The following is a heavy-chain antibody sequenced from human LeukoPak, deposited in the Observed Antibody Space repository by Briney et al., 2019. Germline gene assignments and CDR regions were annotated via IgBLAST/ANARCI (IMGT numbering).Heavy chain of an antibody. Sequence: ASVKVSCKASGYTFTDYAITWVRQAPGQGLEWMGWISAYDGSTNYAQKFQGRVTMTRDTSISTAYMELSRLRSDDTAVYYCASRVSSGGENWFDPWGQGTLVTVSS. D-gene: IGHD6-19*01. J-gene: IGHJ5*02. CDR1: GYTFTDYA. CDR3: ASRVSSGGENWFDP. CDR2: ISAYDGST. V-gene: IGHV1-2*02.